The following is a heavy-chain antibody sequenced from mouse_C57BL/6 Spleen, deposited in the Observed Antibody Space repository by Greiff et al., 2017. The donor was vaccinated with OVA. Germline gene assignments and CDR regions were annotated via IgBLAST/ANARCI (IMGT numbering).Heavy chain of an antibody. Sequence: EVKLVESEGGLVQPGSSMKLSCTASGFTFSDYYMAWVRQVPEKGLEWVANINYDGSSTYYLDSLKSRFIISRDNAKNILYLQMSSLTSEDTATYYCARRDWDYFDYWGQGTTRTVSS. CDR2: INYDGSST. CDR3: ARRDWDYFDY. D-gene: IGHD4-1*01. J-gene: IGHJ2*01. CDR1: GFTFSDYY. V-gene: IGHV5-16*02.